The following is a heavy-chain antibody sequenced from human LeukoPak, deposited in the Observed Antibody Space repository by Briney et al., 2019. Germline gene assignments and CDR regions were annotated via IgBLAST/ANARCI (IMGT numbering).Heavy chain of an antibody. CDR2: IYTSGST. V-gene: IGHV4-4*07. CDR1: GASISSFY. J-gene: IGHJ4*02. Sequence: SETLSLTCTVSGASISSFYWSWIRQPAGKGLEWIGRIYTSGSTNYNPSLKSRVTISVDTSKNQFSLKLSSVTAADTAVYYCARAGDFWSGYYVDYWGQGTLVTVSS. CDR3: ARAGDFWSGYYVDY. D-gene: IGHD3-3*01.